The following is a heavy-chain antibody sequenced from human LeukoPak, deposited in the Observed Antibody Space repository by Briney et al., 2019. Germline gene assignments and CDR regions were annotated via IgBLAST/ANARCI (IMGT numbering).Heavy chain of an antibody. CDR1: GFTFSSYA. CDR3: ARVSRFLEWLPSRYCYYMDV. CDR2: ISGSGGST. D-gene: IGHD3-3*01. V-gene: IGHV3-23*01. J-gene: IGHJ6*03. Sequence: GGSLRLSCAASGFTFSSYAMSWVRQAPGKGLEWVSAISGSGGSTYYADSVKGRFTISRDNSKNTLYLQMNSLRAEDTAVYYCARVSRFLEWLPSRYCYYMDVWGKGTTVTVSS.